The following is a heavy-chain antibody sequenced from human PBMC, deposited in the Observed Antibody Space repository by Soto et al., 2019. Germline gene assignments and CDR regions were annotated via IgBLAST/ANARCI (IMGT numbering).Heavy chain of an antibody. CDR2: FSVYNRNT. CDR1: GNPFISYA. Sequence: QVRLVQSGAELKKPGASVKVSCKASGNPFISYAISWVRQAPGQGLEWMGRFSVYNRNTIYAQKFHDRLTVTTDTSTTTAYMELRSLTSDDTAVYYCVWSCTGGSCSDYWGQGTLVTVSS. J-gene: IGHJ4*02. V-gene: IGHV1-18*04. D-gene: IGHD2-15*01. CDR3: VWSCTGGSCSDY.